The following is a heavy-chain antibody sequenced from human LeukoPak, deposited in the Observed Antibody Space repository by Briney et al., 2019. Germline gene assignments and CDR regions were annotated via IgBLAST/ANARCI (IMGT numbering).Heavy chain of an antibody. CDR2: IYAGGNT. J-gene: IGHJ4*02. Sequence: GGSLRLSCAASGFMVGHKYMSWVRQAPGKGLEWLSIIYAGGNTYSADSVKGRFTISRDNSRNTVYLQMNNLRDDDTAVYYCARGQTDLLRNYFDYWGPGTPVTVSS. CDR1: GFMVGHKY. CDR3: ARGQTDLLRNYFDY. V-gene: IGHV3-66*01.